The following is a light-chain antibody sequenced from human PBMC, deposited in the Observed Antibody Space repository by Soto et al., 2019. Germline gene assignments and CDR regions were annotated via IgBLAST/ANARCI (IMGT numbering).Light chain of an antibody. J-gene: IGKJ2*01. CDR3: QQSDSIPYT. V-gene: IGKV1-39*01. Sequence: DIQMTQSPSSLSASVGDRVTITCRASQSISSYLNWYQQQPGKAPKLLVHAASSLQSGVPSRFSGSGSGTDFTLTISCLQSEDFATYYCQQSDSIPYTFGQGTKLEIK. CDR2: AAS. CDR1: QSISSY.